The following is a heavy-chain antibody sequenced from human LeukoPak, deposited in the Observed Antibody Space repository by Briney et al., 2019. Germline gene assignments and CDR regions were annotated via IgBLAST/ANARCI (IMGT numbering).Heavy chain of an antibody. J-gene: IGHJ4*02. V-gene: IGHV4-39*01. D-gene: IGHD6-13*01. CDR2: IYYSGST. CDR1: GGSISSSSYY. CDR3: VIAAAGTIDY. Sequence: RTSETLSLTCTVSGGSISSSSYYWGWIRQPPGKGLEWIGSIYYSGSTYYNPSLKSRVTISVDTSKNQFSLKLSSVTAADTAVYYCVIAAAGTIDYWGQGTLVTVSS.